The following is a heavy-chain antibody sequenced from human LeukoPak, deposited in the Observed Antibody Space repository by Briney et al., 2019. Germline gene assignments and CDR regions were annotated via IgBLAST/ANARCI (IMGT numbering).Heavy chain of an antibody. Sequence: ASVKVSCKASGYTFTAYYIHWVRQAPGQGLEWVGRINCNSAGTNYAQKFRGRDTMTRDTSISTVYMELSSLRSDDTAVYYCAVQTMVANTQGDAFDIWGQGTTVIVSS. V-gene: IGHV1-2*06. J-gene: IGHJ3*02. D-gene: IGHD2-15*01. CDR2: INCNSAGT. CDR3: AVQTMVANTQGDAFDI. CDR1: GYTFTAYY.